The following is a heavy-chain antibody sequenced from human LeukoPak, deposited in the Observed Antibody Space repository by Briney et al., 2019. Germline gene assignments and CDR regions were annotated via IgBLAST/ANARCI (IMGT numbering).Heavy chain of an antibody. V-gene: IGHV3-30*02. Sequence: PGGSLRLSCAASGFTFSSYGMHWVRQAPGKGLEWVAVIWYDGSNKYYADSVKGRFTISRDNSKNTLYLQMNSLRAEDTAVYYCAKGGTGGYDYYAFDIWGQGTMVTVSS. J-gene: IGHJ3*02. CDR2: IWYDGSNK. D-gene: IGHD5-12*01. CDR1: GFTFSSYG. CDR3: AKGGTGGYDYYAFDI.